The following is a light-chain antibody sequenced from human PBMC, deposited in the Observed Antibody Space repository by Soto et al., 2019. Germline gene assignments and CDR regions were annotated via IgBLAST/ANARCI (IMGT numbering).Light chain of an antibody. J-gene: IGKJ4*01. V-gene: IGKV3D-7*01. Sequence: TVLTQSPATLSLSPGERATLSCRASQSVSRYYLSWYQQKPGQAPRLLIYGASTRATGIPARFSGSGSGTDFTLTITSLQLEDFAVYYCQQALSFGGGTRVVI. CDR3: QQALS. CDR2: GAS. CDR1: QSVSRYY.